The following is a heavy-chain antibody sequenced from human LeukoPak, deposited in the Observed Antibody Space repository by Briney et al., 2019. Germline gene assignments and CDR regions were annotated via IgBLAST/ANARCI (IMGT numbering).Heavy chain of an antibody. CDR1: GGSISSSSYY. CDR2: IYYSGST. V-gene: IGHV4-39*01. D-gene: IGHD6-13*01. CDR3: ATLSLIAAAGT. J-gene: IGHJ4*02. Sequence: SETLSLTCTVSGGSISSSSYYWGWIRQPPGKGLEWVGSIYYSGSTYYNTSLKSRVTISVDTSKYQFSLKLSSVTAADTAVYYCATLSLIAAAGTWGQGTLVTLSS.